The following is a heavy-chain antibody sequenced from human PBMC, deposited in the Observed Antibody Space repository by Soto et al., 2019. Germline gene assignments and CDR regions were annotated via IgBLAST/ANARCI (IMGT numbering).Heavy chain of an antibody. J-gene: IGHJ6*02. CDR2: ISGSGGTT. D-gene: IGHD5-12*01. V-gene: IGHV3-23*01. CDR3: AKRGQPPYRVYDHFYAMDV. Sequence: EVQLLESGGGLAQPERSLRLSCVASGFTFAGYGMSWVRQAPGKGLEWVSGISGSGGTTYYADSVKGRFTISRDNSRNTVYLQMNSLRVDDTAVYYCAKRGQPPYRVYDHFYAMDVWGQGTTVTVSS. CDR1: GFTFAGYG.